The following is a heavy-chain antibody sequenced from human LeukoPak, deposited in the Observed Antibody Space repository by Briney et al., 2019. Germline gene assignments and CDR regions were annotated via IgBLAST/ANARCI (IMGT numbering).Heavy chain of an antibody. V-gene: IGHV4-4*07. CDR2: IYTSGST. CDR1: GGSISSYY. CDR3: ARFTPRGVVVPAARYDAFDI. D-gene: IGHD2-2*01. Sequence: SETLSLTCTVSGGSISSYYWSWLRQPAGKGLEWIGRIYTSGSTNYNPSLKSRVTMSVDTSKNQFSLKLSSVTAADTAVYYCARFTPRGVVVPAARYDAFDIWGQGTMVTVSS. J-gene: IGHJ3*02.